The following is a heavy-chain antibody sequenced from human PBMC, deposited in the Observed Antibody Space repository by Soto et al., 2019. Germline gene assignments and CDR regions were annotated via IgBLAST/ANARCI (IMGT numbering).Heavy chain of an antibody. J-gene: IGHJ4*02. CDR2: IYYSGST. V-gene: IGHV4-39*01. Sequence: QLQLQESGPGLVKPSETLSLTCTVSGGSISSSSYYWGWIRQPPGKGLEWIGSIYYSGSTYYNPSLKSRVTIPDDTSKNQFPRRLSFVTAQDTVVYYWARQNNPFPGLAYWGQETLVTVSS. CDR3: ARQNNPFPGLAY. D-gene: IGHD6-19*01. CDR1: GGSISSSSYY.